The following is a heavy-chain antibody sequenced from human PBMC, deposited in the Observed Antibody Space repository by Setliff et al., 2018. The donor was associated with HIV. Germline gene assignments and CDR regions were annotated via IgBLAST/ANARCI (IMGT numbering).Heavy chain of an antibody. Sequence: SETLSLTCTVSGGSISSTGYYWGWIRQPPGKGLEWIGSIYYSGNTYYNPSLKSRVTISTDTSRNQFSLRLSSVTAADTAIYYCARVPTSSWYVTTQRTKEYFHHWGQGTLVTVSS. CDR2: IYYSGNT. D-gene: IGHD6-13*01. J-gene: IGHJ1*01. V-gene: IGHV4-39*07. CDR3: ARVPTSSWYVTTQRTKEYFHH. CDR1: GGSISSTGYY.